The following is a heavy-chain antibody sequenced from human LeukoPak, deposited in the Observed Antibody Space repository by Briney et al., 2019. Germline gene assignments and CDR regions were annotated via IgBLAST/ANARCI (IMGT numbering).Heavy chain of an antibody. J-gene: IGHJ4*02. Sequence: VGSLRLSCAASGFIFNNYWMTWVRKTPRKGLEVVANLNRDGSVKNYIDSVRGRFTISRDNADYSLDLQMNSLRAEDTAVYYCARDPGFSSFDYWGQGALVIVSS. D-gene: IGHD6-13*01. CDR2: LNRDGSVK. CDR1: GFIFNNYW. V-gene: IGHV3-7*01. CDR3: ARDPGFSSFDY.